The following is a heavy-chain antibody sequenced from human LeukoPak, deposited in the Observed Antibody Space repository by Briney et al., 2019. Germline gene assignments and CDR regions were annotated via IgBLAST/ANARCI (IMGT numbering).Heavy chain of an antibody. Sequence: ASVKVSCKASGGTFSSYAISWVRQAPGQGLEWMGGIIPIFGTANYAQKFRGRVTITADESTSTAYMELSSLRSEDTAVYYCARGPVLRYNWFDPWGQGTLVTVSS. CDR2: IIPIFGTA. CDR3: ARGPVLRYNWFDP. D-gene: IGHD3-3*01. J-gene: IGHJ5*02. CDR1: GGTFSSYA. V-gene: IGHV1-69*13.